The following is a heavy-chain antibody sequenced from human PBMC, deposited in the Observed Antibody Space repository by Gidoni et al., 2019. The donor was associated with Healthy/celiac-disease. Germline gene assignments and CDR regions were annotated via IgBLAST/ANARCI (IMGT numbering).Heavy chain of an antibody. CDR1: GFTFRSYG. Sequence: QVQLVESGGGVVQPGRSLRLTCAASGFTFRSYGMHWVRQAPGKGLEGVAFIWYDGRNKYYADSVKGRFTISRDNSKNTLYLQMNSLRAEDTAVYYCARGWQQLVPFDYWGQGTLVTVSS. CDR2: IWYDGRNK. D-gene: IGHD6-13*01. CDR3: ARGWQQLVPFDY. V-gene: IGHV3-33*01. J-gene: IGHJ4*02.